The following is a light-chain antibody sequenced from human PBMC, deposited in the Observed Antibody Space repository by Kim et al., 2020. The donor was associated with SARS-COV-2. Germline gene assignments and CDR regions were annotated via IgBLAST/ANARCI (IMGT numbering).Light chain of an antibody. V-gene: IGKV3-15*01. Sequence: SVSPGESATLSCRASQNVNTYLAWFQLKPGQAPRLLIYGPSTRATGVPARFSGSGSGTEFTLTINSLQSEDFAVYYCQQYNNWPLTFGQGTKLEIK. CDR1: QNVNTY. J-gene: IGKJ2*01. CDR2: GPS. CDR3: QQYNNWPLT.